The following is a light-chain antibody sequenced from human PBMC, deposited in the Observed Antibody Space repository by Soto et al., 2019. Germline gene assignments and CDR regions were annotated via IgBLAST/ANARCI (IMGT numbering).Light chain of an antibody. J-gene: IGKJ1*01. V-gene: IGKV1-12*01. Sequence: DIQMSNSASAVSASEGDRVTITCRASQGVRDWVAWYQQKPGKAPKLLFSTTSTLEDGVPSRFSGSASGTEFTLTISSLQPEDFATYYCQQANSIPPTTFVQGTKV. CDR2: TTS. CDR3: QQANSIPPTT. CDR1: QGVRDW.